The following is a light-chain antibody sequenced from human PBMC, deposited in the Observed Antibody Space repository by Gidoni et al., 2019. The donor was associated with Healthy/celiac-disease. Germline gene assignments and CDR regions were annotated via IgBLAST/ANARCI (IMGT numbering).Light chain of an antibody. J-gene: IGKJ3*01. Sequence: DIVMTQYADSMAVSLGERATSNCKSSKSFLSSSNNKHYLAWYQQKPGQPPKLLIYWASTRESGVPDRFSGSGSGTDFTLTISSLQAEDVAVYYCQQYYSTPFTFGPGTKVDIK. CDR1: KSFLSSSNNKHY. V-gene: IGKV4-1*01. CDR2: WAS. CDR3: QQYYSTPFT.